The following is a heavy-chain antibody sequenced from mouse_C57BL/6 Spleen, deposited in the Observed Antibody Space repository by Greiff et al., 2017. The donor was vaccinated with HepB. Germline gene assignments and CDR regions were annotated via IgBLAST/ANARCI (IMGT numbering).Heavy chain of an antibody. J-gene: IGHJ4*01. CDR3: AGVAIVAPHYAMDY. Sequence: VQLQQSGAELARPGASVKMSCKASGYTFTSYTMHWVKQRPGQGLEWIGYINPSSGYTKYNQKFKDKATLTADKSSSTAYMQLSSLTSEDSAVYCCAGVAIVAPHYAMDYWGQGTSVTVSS. CDR2: INPSSGYT. D-gene: IGHD1-1*01. CDR1: GYTFTSYT. V-gene: IGHV1-4*01.